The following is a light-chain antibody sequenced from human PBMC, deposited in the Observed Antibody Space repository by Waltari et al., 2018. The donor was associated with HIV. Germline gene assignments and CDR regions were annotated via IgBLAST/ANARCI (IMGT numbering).Light chain of an antibody. CDR1: QSISSD. CDR3: QHRSNWPPLFT. J-gene: IGKJ3*01. Sequence: EIVMTQSPATLSVSPGERATLSCRASQSISSDLAWYQQRPGQAPRLLIYDASTRATGIPARFSGSGSGTEFTLIISSLEPEDFAVYYCQHRSNWPPLFTFGPGTKVDIK. CDR2: DAS. V-gene: IGKV3-11*01.